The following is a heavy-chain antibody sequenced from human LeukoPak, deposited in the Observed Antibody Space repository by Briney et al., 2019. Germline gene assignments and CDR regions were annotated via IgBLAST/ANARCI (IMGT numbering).Heavy chain of an antibody. V-gene: IGHV1-69*04. J-gene: IGHJ4*02. Sequence: SVKVSCKASGGTFGSYAISWVRQAPGQGLEWMGRIIPILGIANYAQKFQGRVTITADKSTSTAYMELGSLRSEDTAVYYCAREATVTTGFDYWGQGTLVTVSS. CDR3: AREATVTTGFDY. CDR1: GGTFGSYA. D-gene: IGHD4-17*01. CDR2: IIPILGIA.